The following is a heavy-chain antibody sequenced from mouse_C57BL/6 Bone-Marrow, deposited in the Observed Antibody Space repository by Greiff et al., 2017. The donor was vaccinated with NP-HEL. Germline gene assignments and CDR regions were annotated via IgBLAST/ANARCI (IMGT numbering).Heavy chain of an antibody. Sequence: EVMLVESEGGLVQPGSSMKLSCTASGFTFSDYYMAWVRQVPEKGLEWVANINYDGSSTYYLDSLKSRFIISRDNAKNILYLQMSSLKSEDTATYYCARDRGYYSNYGYAMDYWGQGTSVTVSS. CDR1: GFTFSDYY. CDR3: ARDRGYYSNYGYAMDY. CDR2: INYDGSST. D-gene: IGHD2-5*01. V-gene: IGHV5-16*01. J-gene: IGHJ4*01.